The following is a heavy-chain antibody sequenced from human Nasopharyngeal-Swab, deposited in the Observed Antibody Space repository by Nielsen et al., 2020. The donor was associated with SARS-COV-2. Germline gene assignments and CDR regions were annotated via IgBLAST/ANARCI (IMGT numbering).Heavy chain of an antibody. CDR1: GFPFSSNS. CDR2: ISSSSSFI. V-gene: IGHV3-21*01. Sequence: GDSRKISFAASGFPFSSNSMNWFRQAPGKGLEWVSSISSSSSFIYTADSVKVRFTIPRDNAKTSLYLQMKSLGAEDTAVYYCASFLRGQWLADNYYYYGMDVWSQGTTVTVAS. CDR3: ASFLRGQWLADNYYYYGMDV. D-gene: IGHD6-19*01. J-gene: IGHJ6*02.